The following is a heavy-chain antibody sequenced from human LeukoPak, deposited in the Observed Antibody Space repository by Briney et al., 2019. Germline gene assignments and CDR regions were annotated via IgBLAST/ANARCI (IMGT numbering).Heavy chain of an antibody. J-gene: IGHJ5*02. CDR2: INPSGGST. CDR3: ARDGLDGYDL. CDR1: GYTFIDYF. V-gene: IGHV1-46*01. D-gene: IGHD3/OR15-3a*01. Sequence: ASVKVSCKASGYTFIDYFVNWVRQAPGQGLEWVGIINPSGGSTTYSQKFQGRVTVTRDTPTNTVYMEISSLRSEDTAVYYCARDGLDGYDLWGQGTLVTVSS.